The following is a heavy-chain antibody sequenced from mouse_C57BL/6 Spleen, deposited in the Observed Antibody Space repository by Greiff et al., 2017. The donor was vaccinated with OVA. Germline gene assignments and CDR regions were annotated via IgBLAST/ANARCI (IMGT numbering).Heavy chain of an antibody. J-gene: IGHJ4*01. D-gene: IGHD4-1*01. CDR2: ISSGSSTI. CDR1: GFTFSDYG. V-gene: IGHV5-17*01. CDR3: ARHGTDYYAMDY. Sequence: EVKLVESGGGLVKPGGSLKLSCAASGFTFSDYGMHWVRQAPEKGLEWVAYISSGSSTIYYADTVKGRFTISRDNAKNTLFLQMTSLRSEDTAMYYCARHGTDYYAMDYWGQGTSVTVSS.